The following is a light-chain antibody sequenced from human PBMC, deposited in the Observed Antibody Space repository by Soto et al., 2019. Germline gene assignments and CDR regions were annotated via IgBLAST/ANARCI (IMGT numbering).Light chain of an antibody. V-gene: IGKV1-33*01. CDR3: KQYDNLPPYT. CDR2: DAS. CDR1: QDISNY. Sequence: DIQMTQSPSSLSASVGDRVTITCQASQDISNYLNWYQQKPGKAPKLLIYDASNLEIGVPSRFSGSGSGTDFTFTISSLQPEDIATYYCKQYDNLPPYTFGQGTKLEIK. J-gene: IGKJ2*01.